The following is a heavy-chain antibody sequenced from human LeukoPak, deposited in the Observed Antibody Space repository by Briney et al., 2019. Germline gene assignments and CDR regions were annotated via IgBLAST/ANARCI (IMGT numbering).Heavy chain of an antibody. CDR2: ISVSGGST. CDR3: AKEFRPGFDY. D-gene: IGHD6-6*01. CDR1: GFTFSSYS. V-gene: IGHV3-23*01. Sequence: GGSLRLSCAASGFTFSSYSMSWVRQAPRKGLEWVSAISVSGGSTKYADSVKSRFTISRDNSKNTLYLQMNSLRAEDTAIYYCAKEFRPGFDYWGQGTLVTVSS. J-gene: IGHJ4*02.